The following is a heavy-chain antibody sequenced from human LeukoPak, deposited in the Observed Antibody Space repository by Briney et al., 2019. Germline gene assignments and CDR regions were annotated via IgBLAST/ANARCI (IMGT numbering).Heavy chain of an antibody. J-gene: IGHJ5*02. D-gene: IGHD2-2*01. V-gene: IGHV4-59*11. CDR2: VYYSGST. CDR3: ARGHCRSTSCSRNWFDP. Sequence: SETLSLTCTVSGVSISSHYWSGIRQPPGKGLDWIVYVYYSGSTNYNPSLKRRVTISVDTSKNQFSLQLRSVNAADTAVYSSARGHCRSTSCSRNWFDPWGQGTLVTVSS. CDR1: GVSISSHY.